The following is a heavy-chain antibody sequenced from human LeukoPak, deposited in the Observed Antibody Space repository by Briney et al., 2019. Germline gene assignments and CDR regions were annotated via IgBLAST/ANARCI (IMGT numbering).Heavy chain of an antibody. CDR2: FDPEDGET. D-gene: IGHD2-2*01. J-gene: IGHJ3*02. CDR3: ARKGWFVGTSAFDI. V-gene: IGHV1-24*01. CDR1: GYTLTELS. Sequence: GASVKVSCKVSGYTLTELSMHWVRQAPGKGLEWMGGFDPEDGETIYAQKFQGRVTMTEDTSTDTAYMELSSLRSEDTAVYYCARKGWFVGTSAFDIWGQGTMVTVSS.